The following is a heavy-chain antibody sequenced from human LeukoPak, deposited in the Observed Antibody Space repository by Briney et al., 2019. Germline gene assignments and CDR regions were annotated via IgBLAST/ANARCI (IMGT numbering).Heavy chain of an antibody. D-gene: IGHD1-26*01. CDR2: INHSGST. J-gene: IGHJ4*02. CDR1: GGSFSGYY. V-gene: IGHV4-34*01. CDR3: ARRAPGATEDS. Sequence: PSETLSLTCAVYGGSFSGYYWSWIRQPPGKGRKWIGEINHSGSTNYNPSLKSRVTISVDTSKNQFSLKLSSVTAADTAVYYCARRAPGATEDSWGQGALVTVSS.